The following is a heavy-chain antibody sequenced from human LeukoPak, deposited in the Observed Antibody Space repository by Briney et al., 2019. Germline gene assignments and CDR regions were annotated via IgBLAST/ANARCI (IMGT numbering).Heavy chain of an antibody. D-gene: IGHD3-10*01. Sequence: SETLSLSCTVSGGSISSGGYYWSWIRQPPGKGLEWIGYIYYSGSTYYNPSLKSRVTISVDTSKNQFSLKLSSVTAADTAVYYCARAPPTMVRGVITWFDPWGQGTLVTVSS. V-gene: IGHV4-30-4*01. CDR1: GGSISSGGYY. CDR3: ARAPPTMVRGVITWFDP. CDR2: IYYSGST. J-gene: IGHJ5*02.